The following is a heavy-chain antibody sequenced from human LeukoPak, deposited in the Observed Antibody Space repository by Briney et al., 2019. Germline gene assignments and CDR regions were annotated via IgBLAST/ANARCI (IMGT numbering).Heavy chain of an antibody. Sequence: ASVKVSCKASGYTFTSYGISWVRQAPGQGLEWMGWISAYNGNTNYAQKLQGRVTMTTDKSTSTAYMELSSLRSEDTAVYYCARRLEGRYYYDSSGYYYRWYYFDYWGQGTLVTVSS. V-gene: IGHV1-18*01. CDR2: ISAYNGNT. D-gene: IGHD3-22*01. CDR1: GYTFTSYG. CDR3: ARRLEGRYYYDSSGYYYRWYYFDY. J-gene: IGHJ4*02.